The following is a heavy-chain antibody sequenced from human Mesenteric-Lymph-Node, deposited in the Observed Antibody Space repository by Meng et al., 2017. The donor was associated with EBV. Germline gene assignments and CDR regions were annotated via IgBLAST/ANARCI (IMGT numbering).Heavy chain of an antibody. J-gene: IGHJ5*02. Sequence: LEESGPRLVKPLEALALPCVVSGGSLISSPWWGWVRQPPGKGLEWIGEIHQSGSTNFNPSLRSRVTMSIDKSNNQFSLKLRSVTAADTAVYYCARGLWFRDFLRWFDPWGQGTLVTVSS. CDR3: ARGLWFRDFLRWFDP. V-gene: IGHV4-4*02. CDR2: IHQSGST. D-gene: IGHD3-10*01. CDR1: GGSLISSPW.